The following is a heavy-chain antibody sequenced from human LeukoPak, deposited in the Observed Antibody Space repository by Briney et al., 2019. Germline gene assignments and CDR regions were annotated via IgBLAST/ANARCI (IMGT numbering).Heavy chain of an antibody. V-gene: IGHV4-34*01. D-gene: IGHD6-13*01. Sequence: PSETLSLTCAVYGGSFSGYYWSWIRQPPGKGLEWIGEINHSGSTNYNPSLKSRVTISVDTSKNQFSLKLSSVTAADTAVYYCARGKGIAAAGWLWGQGTLVTVSS. CDR1: GGSFSGYY. J-gene: IGHJ4*02. CDR3: ARGKGIAAAGWL. CDR2: INHSGST.